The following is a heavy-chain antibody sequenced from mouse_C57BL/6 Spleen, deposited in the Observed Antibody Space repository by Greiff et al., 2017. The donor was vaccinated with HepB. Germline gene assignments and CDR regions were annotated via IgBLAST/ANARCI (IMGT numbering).Heavy chain of an antibody. V-gene: IGHV1-74*01. Sequence: QVQLKQPGAELVKPGASVKVSCKASGYTFTSYWMHWVKQRPGQGLEWIGRIHPSDSDTNYNQKFKGKATLTVDKSSSTAYMQLSSLTSEDSAVYYCAIKYDYPGFAYWGQGTLVTVSA. J-gene: IGHJ3*01. D-gene: IGHD2-4*01. CDR2: IHPSDSDT. CDR3: AIKYDYPGFAY. CDR1: GYTFTSYW.